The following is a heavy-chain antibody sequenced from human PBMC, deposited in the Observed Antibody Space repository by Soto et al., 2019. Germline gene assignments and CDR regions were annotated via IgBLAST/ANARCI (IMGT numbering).Heavy chain of an antibody. V-gene: IGHV1-24*01. CDR3: ATDVLETTVTTSHYYYGMDV. Sequence: ASVKVSCKVSGYTLTELSMHWVRQAPGKGLEWMGGFDPEDGETIYAQKFQGRVTMTEDTSTDTAYMELSSLRSEDTAVYYCATDVLETTVTTSHYYYGMDVWGQGTTVTVSS. CDR1: GYTLTELS. D-gene: IGHD4-17*01. J-gene: IGHJ6*02. CDR2: FDPEDGET.